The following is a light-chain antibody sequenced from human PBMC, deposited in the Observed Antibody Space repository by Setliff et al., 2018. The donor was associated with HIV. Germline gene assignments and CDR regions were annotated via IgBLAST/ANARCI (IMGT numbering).Light chain of an antibody. CDR2: EVS. CDR3: SSYTSSSTLYV. Sequence: QSALTQPASVSGSPGQSITISCTGTSRDVGGYNYVSWYQQHPGKAPKPMIYEVSNRPSGVSNRFSGSKSGNTASLTISGLQAEDEADYYCSSYTSSSTLYVFGTGTKVTVL. CDR1: SRDVGGYNY. V-gene: IGLV2-14*01. J-gene: IGLJ1*01.